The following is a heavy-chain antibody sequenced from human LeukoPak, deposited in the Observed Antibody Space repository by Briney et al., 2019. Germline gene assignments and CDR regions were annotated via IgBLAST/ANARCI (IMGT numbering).Heavy chain of an antibody. J-gene: IGHJ6*03. CDR2: INHSGST. V-gene: IGHV4-34*01. CDR3: ARGFVVVPASYYYMDV. D-gene: IGHD2-2*01. Sequence: SETVSLTCAVYGGSFSGYYWSWIRQPPGKGLEWIGEINHSGSTNYNPSLKSRVTISVDTSKNQFSLKLSSVTAADTAVYYCARGFVVVPASYYYMDVWGKGTTVTVSS. CDR1: GGSFSGYY.